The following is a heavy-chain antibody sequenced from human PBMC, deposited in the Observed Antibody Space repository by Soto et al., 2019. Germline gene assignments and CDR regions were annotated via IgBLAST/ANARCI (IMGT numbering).Heavy chain of an antibody. J-gene: IGHJ6*03. CDR1: GFTFSSYN. Sequence: GGSLRLSCAASGFTFSSYNMNWVRQAPGKGLEWVSSLSSSSTYIYYADSVKGRFTISRDNAKNSLYLQMNSLRAEDTAVYYCARGHIVSSNFYYMEVWGKGTTVTVSS. CDR2: LSSSSTYI. CDR3: ARGHIVSSNFYYMEV. D-gene: IGHD3-16*02. V-gene: IGHV3-21*01.